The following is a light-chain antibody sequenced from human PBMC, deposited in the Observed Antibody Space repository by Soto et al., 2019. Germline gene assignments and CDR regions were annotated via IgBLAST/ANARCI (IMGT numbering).Light chain of an antibody. V-gene: IGLV2-14*01. CDR2: DVR. Sequence: QSVLTQPASVSGSPGQSITISCAGTNSDVGGYNSVSWYQHHPGKAPKLMVYDVRDRPSGVSNRFSGSKSGNMASLTISGLQAEDEADYYCSSYTSANTFVFGGGTKLTVL. J-gene: IGLJ2*01. CDR1: NSDVGGYNS. CDR3: SSYTSANTFV.